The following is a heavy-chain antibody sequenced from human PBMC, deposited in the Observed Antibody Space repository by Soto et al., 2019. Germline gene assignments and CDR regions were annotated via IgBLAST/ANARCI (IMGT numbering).Heavy chain of an antibody. V-gene: IGHV3-30*03. CDR3: ARDPTSSSSPHHPLDY. CDR1: GFTFSSYG. CDR2: ISYDGSNK. D-gene: IGHD6-6*01. J-gene: IGHJ4*02. Sequence: GGSLRLSCAASGFTFSSYGMHWVRQAPGKGLEWVALISYDGSNKYYADSMKGRFTISRDNSKNTLYLQMNSLRAEDTAVYYCARDPTSSSSPHHPLDYWGQGTLVTVSS.